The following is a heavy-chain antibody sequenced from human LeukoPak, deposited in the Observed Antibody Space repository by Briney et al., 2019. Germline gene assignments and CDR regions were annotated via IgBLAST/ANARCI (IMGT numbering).Heavy chain of an antibody. CDR3: ARDPFDYGDAFDI. CDR1: GGSISSGDYY. Sequence: SETLSLTCTVSGGSISSGDYYWSWIRQPPGKGLEWIGYIYYSGSTYYNPSLKSRVTISVDTSKNQFSLKLSSVTAADTAVYYCARDPFDYGDAFDIWGQGTMVTVSS. V-gene: IGHV4-30-4*01. CDR2: IYYSGST. J-gene: IGHJ3*02. D-gene: IGHD4-17*01.